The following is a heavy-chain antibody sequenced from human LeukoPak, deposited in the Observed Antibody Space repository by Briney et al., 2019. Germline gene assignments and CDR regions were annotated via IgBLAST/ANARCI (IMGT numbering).Heavy chain of an antibody. CDR3: AKRTVGLAQRTYSFDY. V-gene: IGHV3-23*01. D-gene: IGHD6-25*01. Sequence: PGGSLRLSCAASGFTFSTHARSWVRQVPGKGLEWVSAISTSAFGYYADSVKGRFTISRDNSKNPLSLQMNSLRADDTAVYYCAKRTVGLAQRTYSFDYWGQGTLVTVSS. CDR2: ISTSAFG. J-gene: IGHJ4*02. CDR1: GFTFSTHA.